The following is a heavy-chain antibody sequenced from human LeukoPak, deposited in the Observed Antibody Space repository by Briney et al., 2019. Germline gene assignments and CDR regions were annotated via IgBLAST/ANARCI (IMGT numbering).Heavy chain of an antibody. CDR2: ISGSGGGT. Sequence: PGGSLRLSCAASGFTFSSYAMSWVRQAPEKGLEWVSTISGSGGGTYYADSVKGRFTISRDDSKNTLYLQMNSLRAEDTAVYYCAKDLGRYRNNYFDYWGQRTLVTVSS. D-gene: IGHD1-26*01. CDR3: AKDLGRYRNNYFDY. CDR1: GFTFSSYA. V-gene: IGHV3-23*01. J-gene: IGHJ4*02.